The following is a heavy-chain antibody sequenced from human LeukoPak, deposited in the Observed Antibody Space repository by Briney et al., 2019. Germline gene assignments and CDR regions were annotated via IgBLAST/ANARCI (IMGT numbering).Heavy chain of an antibody. V-gene: IGHV4-59*01. CDR3: ARLGGQQQLVLTSSYGMDV. D-gene: IGHD6-13*01. CDR2: IYYNGST. CDR1: DGSINSYY. J-gene: IGHJ6*02. Sequence: SETLSLTCSVSDGSINSYYWNWIRRPPGKGLEWIGYIYYNGSTNYNPSLKSRVTISVDTSKNQFSLKLNSVTAADTAVYYCARLGGQQQLVLTSSYGMDVWGQGTTVTVSS.